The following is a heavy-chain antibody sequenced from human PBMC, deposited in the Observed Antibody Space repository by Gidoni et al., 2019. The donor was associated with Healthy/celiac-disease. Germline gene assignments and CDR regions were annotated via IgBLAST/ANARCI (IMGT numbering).Heavy chain of an antibody. Sequence: EVQLLESGGGLVQPGGSLTLSCAASGFHFSSYAMSWVRQAPGKGLEWVSAISGSGGSTYYADSVKGRFTISRDNSKNTLYLQMNSLRAEDTAVYYCAKGGGYSGRPGMDVWGQGTTVTVSS. D-gene: IGHD5-12*01. CDR1: GFHFSSYA. J-gene: IGHJ6*02. CDR2: ISGSGGST. V-gene: IGHV3-23*01. CDR3: AKGGGYSGRPGMDV.